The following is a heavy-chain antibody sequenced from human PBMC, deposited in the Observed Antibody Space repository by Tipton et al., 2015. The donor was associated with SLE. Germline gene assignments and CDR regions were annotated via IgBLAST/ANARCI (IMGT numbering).Heavy chain of an antibody. V-gene: IGHV3-30*18. D-gene: IGHD6-19*01. CDR1: GFTFSSYA. CDR3: AKDFASGGYFDL. Sequence: RSLRLSCAASGFTFSSYAMSWVRQAPGKGLEWVAVISYDGSNKYYADSVKGRFTISRDNSKNTLYLQMNSLRAEDTAVYYCAKDFASGGYFDLWGRGTLVTVSS. J-gene: IGHJ2*01. CDR2: ISYDGSNK.